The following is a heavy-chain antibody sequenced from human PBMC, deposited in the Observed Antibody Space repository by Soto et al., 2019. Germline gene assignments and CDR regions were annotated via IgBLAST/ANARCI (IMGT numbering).Heavy chain of an antibody. Sequence: ASVKVSCKASGYTFTSDDIYWVRQATGQGLEWMGWMNPNTGNSGYAQKFQGRVTVTSDTSINTVHMELSSLRSEDTAVYYCARRAETNGWNGFGADKYYFDFWGQGTLVTVS. D-gene: IGHD1-1*01. CDR2: MNPNTGNS. J-gene: IGHJ4*02. V-gene: IGHV1-8*01. CDR1: GYTFTSDD. CDR3: ARRAETNGWNGFGADKYYFDF.